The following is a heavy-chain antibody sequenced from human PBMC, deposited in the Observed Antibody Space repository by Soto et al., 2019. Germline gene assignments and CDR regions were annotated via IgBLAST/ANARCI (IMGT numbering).Heavy chain of an antibody. CDR2: ISAYNGNT. D-gene: IGHD5-12*01. J-gene: IGHJ6*02. CDR1: GYTFTSYC. Sequence: ASVKVSCKESGYTFTSYCIRWVRQAPGQGLEWMGWISAYNGNTNYAQKLQGRVTMTTDTSTSTAYMELRSLRSDDTAVYYCARDRLLRYSGYEAHYYGMDVWGQGTTVTVSS. V-gene: IGHV1-18*04. CDR3: ARDRLLRYSGYEAHYYGMDV.